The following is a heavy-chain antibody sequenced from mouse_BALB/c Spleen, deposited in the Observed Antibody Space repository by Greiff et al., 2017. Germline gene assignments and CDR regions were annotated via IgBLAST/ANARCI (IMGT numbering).Heavy chain of an antibody. CDR1: GFTFSSFG. CDR2: ISSGSSTI. J-gene: IGHJ1*01. CDR3: ARWGLRDWYFDV. V-gene: IGHV5-17*02. D-gene: IGHD2-13*01. Sequence: EVKLVESGGGLVQPGGSRKLSCAASGFTFSSFGMHWVRQAPEKGLEWVAYISSGSSTIYYADTVKGRFTISRDNPKNTLFLQMTSLRSEDTAMYYCARWGLRDWYFDVWGAGTTVTVSS.